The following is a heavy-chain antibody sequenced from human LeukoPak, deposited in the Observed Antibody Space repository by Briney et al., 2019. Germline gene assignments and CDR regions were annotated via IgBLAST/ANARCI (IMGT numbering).Heavy chain of an antibody. D-gene: IGHD3-9*01. CDR1: GFTFSSYG. J-gene: IGHJ3*02. CDR3: VKDGSRYYDILTGLDAFDI. CDR2: ISYDGSNK. V-gene: IGHV3-30*18. Sequence: GRSLRLSCAASGFTFSSYGMHWVRQAPGKGLEWVAVISYDGSNKYYADSVKGRFTISRDNSKNTLYLQMNSLRAEDTAVYYCVKDGSRYYDILTGLDAFDIWGQGTMVTVSS.